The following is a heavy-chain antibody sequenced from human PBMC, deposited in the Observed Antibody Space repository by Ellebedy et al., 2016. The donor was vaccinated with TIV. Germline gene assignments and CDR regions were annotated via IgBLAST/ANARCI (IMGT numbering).Heavy chain of an antibody. CDR3: AKDSRGAYGSGSYYFDY. CDR1: GFTFSSYA. CDR2: ISWDGGST. J-gene: IGHJ4*02. V-gene: IGHV3-43*01. D-gene: IGHD3-10*01. Sequence: GGSLRLXXAASGFTFSSYAMHWVRQAPGKGLEWVSLISWDGGSTYYADSVKGRFTISRDNSKNSLYLQMNSLRTEDTALYYCAKDSRGAYGSGSYYFDYWGQGTLVTVSS.